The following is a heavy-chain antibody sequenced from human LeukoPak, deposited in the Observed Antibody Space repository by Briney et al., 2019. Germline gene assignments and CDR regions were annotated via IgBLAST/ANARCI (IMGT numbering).Heavy chain of an antibody. V-gene: IGHV4-39*01. J-gene: IGHJ4*02. D-gene: IGHD6-13*01. CDR1: GGSISSSIYS. CDR2: IYYSGST. CDR3: ASLRKPAYTSSSTPPDC. Sequence: SETLFLTCAVSGGSISSSIYSWGWIRQPPGKGLEWIGSIYYSGSTYYNPSLKSQVTISVDTFNHQFYRKLTSGTAAVTSVEYRASLRKPAYTSSSTPPDCWGQGTPRTVSS.